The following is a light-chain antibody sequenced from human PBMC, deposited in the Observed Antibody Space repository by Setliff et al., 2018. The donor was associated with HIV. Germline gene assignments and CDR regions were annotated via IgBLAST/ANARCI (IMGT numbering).Light chain of an antibody. V-gene: IGLV1-44*01. CDR3: ATWDDSLNGNV. CDR1: SSNIGSNI. Sequence: QSVLAQPPPASGTPGQRVTISCSGSSSNIGSNIVNWYQHLPGTASKLLIYRNNQRPSGVPDRFSGSKSGTSASLAISGLQSEDEADYYCATWDDSLNGNVFGSGTKVTVL. J-gene: IGLJ1*01. CDR2: RNN.